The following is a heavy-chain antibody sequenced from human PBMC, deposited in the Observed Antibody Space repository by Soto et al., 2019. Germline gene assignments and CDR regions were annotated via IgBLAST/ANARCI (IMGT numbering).Heavy chain of an antibody. CDR1: GYTFTSYY. CDR3: ARDQEPSTLYYDYYYMDV. J-gene: IGHJ6*03. Sequence: ASVKVSCKASGYTFTSYYIHWVRQAPGQGLEWMGIINPSGGSTSYAQKFQGRVTMTRDTSTSTVYMEVSGLRSEDTAVYYCARDQEPSTLYYDYYYMDVWGKAPRSPS. CDR2: INPSGGST. V-gene: IGHV1-46*03.